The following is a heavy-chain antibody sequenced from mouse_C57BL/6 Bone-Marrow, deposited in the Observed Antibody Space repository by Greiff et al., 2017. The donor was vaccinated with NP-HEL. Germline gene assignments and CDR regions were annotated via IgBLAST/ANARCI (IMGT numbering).Heavy chain of an antibody. CDR2: IYPRDGSN. Sequence: QVQLQRSGPELVKPGASVKLSCKASGYTFTSYDINWVKQRPGQGLEWIGWIYPRDGSNKYNEKFKGKATLTVDTSSSTAYMELHSLTSEDSAVYFCATPKSPFTTVVATNFDYWGQGTTLTVSS. J-gene: IGHJ2*01. D-gene: IGHD1-1*01. V-gene: IGHV1-85*01. CDR1: GYTFTSYD. CDR3: ATPKSPFTTVVATNFDY.